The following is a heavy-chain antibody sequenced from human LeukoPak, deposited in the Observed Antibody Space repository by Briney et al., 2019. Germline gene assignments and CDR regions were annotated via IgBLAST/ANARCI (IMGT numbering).Heavy chain of an antibody. CDR3: ARDLDDAFDI. V-gene: IGHV4-39*07. J-gene: IGHJ3*02. CDR1: GDSISSTNFY. Sequence: PSETLSLTCTVSGDSISSTNFYWGWIRQPPGKGLEWIGSIYYSGSTYYNPSLKSRVAISVDTSKNQFSLNLSSVTAADTAVYYCARDLDDAFDIWGQGTMVTVSS. CDR2: IYYSGST.